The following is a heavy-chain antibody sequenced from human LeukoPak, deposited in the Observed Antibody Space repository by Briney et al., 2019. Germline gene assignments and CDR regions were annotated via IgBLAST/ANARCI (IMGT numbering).Heavy chain of an antibody. Sequence: ASVKVSCKASGYTFTGYYMHWVRQAPGQGLEWMGWINPNSGGTNYAQKFQGRVTMTRDTSISTAYMELSRLRSDDTAAYYCARESVYCSSTSCYNWFDPWGQGTLVTVSS. D-gene: IGHD2-2*01. CDR2: INPNSGGT. CDR3: ARESVYCSSTSCYNWFDP. V-gene: IGHV1-2*02. J-gene: IGHJ5*02. CDR1: GYTFTGYY.